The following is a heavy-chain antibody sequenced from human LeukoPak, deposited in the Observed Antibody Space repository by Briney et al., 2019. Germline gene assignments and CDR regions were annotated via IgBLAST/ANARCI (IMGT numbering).Heavy chain of an antibody. D-gene: IGHD3-10*01. CDR3: ARLTLLWDAFDI. CDR1: GGSISSSSYY. CDR2: IYYSGST. J-gene: IGHJ3*02. Sequence: SETLSLTCTVSGGSISSSSYYWGWIRQPPGKGLEWIGSIYYSGSTYYNPSLKSRVTISVDTSKNQFSLKLSSVTAADTAVYYCARLTLLWDAFDIWGQGTMVTVSS. V-gene: IGHV4-39*07.